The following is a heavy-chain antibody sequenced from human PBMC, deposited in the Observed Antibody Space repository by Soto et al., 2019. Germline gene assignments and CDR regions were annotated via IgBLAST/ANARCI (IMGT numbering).Heavy chain of an antibody. D-gene: IGHD6-6*01. CDR1: GGSISSGDYY. V-gene: IGHV4-39*07. Sequence: SDPLSLTYTVSGGSISSGDYYWSWIRQPPGKGLEWIGSIYHSGSTYYNPSLKSRVTISVDTSKNQFSLKLSSVTAADTAVYYCARGPNSSSSVDYWGQGTLVTGSS. CDR3: ARGPNSSSSVDY. CDR2: IYHSGST. J-gene: IGHJ4*02.